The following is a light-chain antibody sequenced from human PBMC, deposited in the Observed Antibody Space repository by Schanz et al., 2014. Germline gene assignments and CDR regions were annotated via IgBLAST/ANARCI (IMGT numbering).Light chain of an antibody. J-gene: IGLJ2*01. V-gene: IGLV2-23*01. CDR1: SSDVGGYNY. CDR2: EGT. CDR3: CSYAGSDSWV. Sequence: QSALTQPASVSGSPGQSITISCTGTSSDVGGYNYVSWYQQHPDKAPKLIIYEGTKRPSGVSNRFSGSESGNTASLTISGLQAEDEAGYYCCSYAGSDSWVFGGGTKLTVL.